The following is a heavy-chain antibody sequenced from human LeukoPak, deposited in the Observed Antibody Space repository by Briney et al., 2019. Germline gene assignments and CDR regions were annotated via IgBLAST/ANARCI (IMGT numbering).Heavy chain of an antibody. CDR2: INPNSGGT. CDR1: GYTFTSYD. V-gene: IGHV1-8*01. Sequence: ASVKVSCKASGYTFTSYDINWVRQATGQGLEWMGWINPNSGGTNYAQKFQGWVTMTRDTSISTVYMELSSLRSEDTAVYYCAREDILTGYDYWGQGTLVTVSS. D-gene: IGHD3-9*01. J-gene: IGHJ4*02. CDR3: AREDILTGYDY.